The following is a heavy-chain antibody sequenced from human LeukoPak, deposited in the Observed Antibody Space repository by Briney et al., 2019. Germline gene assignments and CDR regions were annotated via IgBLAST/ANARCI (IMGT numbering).Heavy chain of an antibody. Sequence: PGGSLRLSCAASGFTVSSNYMSWVRQAQGKGLEWVSVIYSGGDTYYTDSVKGRFTISRDTSKNMIYLEMISLKAEDTAVYYCTKERNLEIAVAGTIFDYWGQGTLVTVSS. CDR1: GFTVSSNY. CDR3: TKERNLEIAVAGTIFDY. CDR2: IYSGGDT. J-gene: IGHJ4*02. D-gene: IGHD6-19*01. V-gene: IGHV3-66*01.